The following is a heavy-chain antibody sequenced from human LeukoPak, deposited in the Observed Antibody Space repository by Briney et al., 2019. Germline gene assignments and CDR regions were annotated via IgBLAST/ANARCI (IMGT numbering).Heavy chain of an antibody. V-gene: IGHV1-2*02. CDR3: ARDGERRTPAAAGNGEVNY. CDR1: GYTFTAYS. CDR2: INPNSGGT. D-gene: IGHD6-13*01. Sequence: GASVKVSCKASGYTFTAYSIHWVRQAPGQGLQWMGWINPNSGGTKYAQKFQGRVTMTRDTSISTAYMELSSLRSDDTAVYYCARDGERRTPAAAGNGEVNYWGQGTLVTVSS. J-gene: IGHJ4*02.